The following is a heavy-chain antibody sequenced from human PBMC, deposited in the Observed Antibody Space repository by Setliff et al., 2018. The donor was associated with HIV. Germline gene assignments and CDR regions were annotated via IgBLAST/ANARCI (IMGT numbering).Heavy chain of an antibody. V-gene: IGHV1-46*01. CDR2: INPNGGST. J-gene: IGHJ4*02. Sequence: ASVKVSCKASGYTFTRHYIHWVRQAPGQGPEWMGMINPNGGSTRYAQMFQGRVTMTTDTSTSTAYMERRSLRSDDTAVYYCAREQGDYYGSGSYDYWGQGTLVTVSS. CDR3: AREQGDYYGSGSYDY. D-gene: IGHD3-10*01. CDR1: GYTFTRHY.